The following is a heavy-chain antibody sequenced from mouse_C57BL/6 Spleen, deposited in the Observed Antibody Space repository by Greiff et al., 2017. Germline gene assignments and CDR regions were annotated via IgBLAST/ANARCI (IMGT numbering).Heavy chain of an antibody. CDR2: ISYSGST. CDR1: GYSITSDY. V-gene: IGHV3-8*01. Sequence: EVKVVESGPGLAKPSQTLSLTCSVTGYSITSDYWNWIRKFPGNKLEYMGYISYSGSTYYNPSLKSRISITRDTSKNQYYLQLNSVTTEDTATYYCARYVTTVVERYFDVWGTGTTVTVSS. CDR3: ARYVTTVVERYFDV. D-gene: IGHD1-1*01. J-gene: IGHJ1*03.